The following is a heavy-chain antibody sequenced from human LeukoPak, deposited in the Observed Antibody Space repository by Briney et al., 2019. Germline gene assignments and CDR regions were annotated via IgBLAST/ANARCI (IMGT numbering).Heavy chain of an antibody. V-gene: IGHV4-30-2*01. CDR1: GGSISSGGYS. Sequence: SETLSLTCAVSGGSISSGGYSWSWIRQPPGKGLEWIGYIYHSGSTYYNPSLKSRVTISVDTSKNQFSLKLSSVTAADTAVYYCARHGRDGYNFSYWGQGTLVTVSS. CDR2: IYHSGST. D-gene: IGHD5-12*01. CDR3: ARHGRDGYNFSY. J-gene: IGHJ4*02.